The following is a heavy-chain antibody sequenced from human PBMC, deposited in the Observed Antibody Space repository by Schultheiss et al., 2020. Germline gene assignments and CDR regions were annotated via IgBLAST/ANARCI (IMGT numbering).Heavy chain of an antibody. CDR1: GYTFTGYY. D-gene: IGHD4-11*01. J-gene: IGHJ4*02. CDR2: INPNSGGT. CDR3: AARVSTTSFRFDY. V-gene: IGHV1-2*02. Sequence: ASVKVSCKASGYTFTGYYMHWVRQAPGQGLEWMGWINPNSGGTNYAQKFQGRVTMTRNTSISTAYMELSSLRSEDTAVYYCAARVSTTSFRFDYWGQGTLVTVSS.